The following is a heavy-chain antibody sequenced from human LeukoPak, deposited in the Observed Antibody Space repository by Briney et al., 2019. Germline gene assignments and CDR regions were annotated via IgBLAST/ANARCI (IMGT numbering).Heavy chain of an antibody. J-gene: IGHJ4*02. CDR1: GYSFTSYL. CDR3: ARQGSYFDS. CDR2: IYLVDFAT. Sequence: GDSLKISCKGSGYSFTSYLIAWVRQMPGKGLEGMGIIYLVDFATRYSPSFQRQITISADKSISTAYLQWSSLKASDTAMYYCARQGSYFDSWAQRTLVTVSS. V-gene: IGHV5-51*01.